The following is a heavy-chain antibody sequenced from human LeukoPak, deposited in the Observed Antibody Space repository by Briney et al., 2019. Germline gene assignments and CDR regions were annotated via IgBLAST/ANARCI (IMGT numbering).Heavy chain of an antibody. Sequence: GGSLRLSCAASGFTFSFYGMSWVRQAPGKGLEWVSGINWNGGSTGYADSVKGRFTISRDNAKNSLYLQMNSLRAEDTALYYCARDTGRDYDSSGYYWGQGTLVTVSS. V-gene: IGHV3-20*04. CDR1: GFTFSFYG. D-gene: IGHD3-22*01. CDR2: INWNGGST. J-gene: IGHJ4*02. CDR3: ARDTGRDYDSSGYY.